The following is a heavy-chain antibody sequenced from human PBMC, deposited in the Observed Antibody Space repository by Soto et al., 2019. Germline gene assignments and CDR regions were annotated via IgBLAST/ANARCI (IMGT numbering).Heavy chain of an antibody. D-gene: IGHD3-16*01. V-gene: IGHV1-18*01. CDR2: ISAYSGKT. CDR3: ARDPYLGDHQY. Sequence: QVQLVQSGGEVKKPGASVKVSCKTSGYTFTTYGISWVRQAPGQGLEWVGWISAYSGKTHYAQKFQGKVTMTTDTSTNTAYLELRSLRSADTAVYYSARDPYLGDHQYWGQGTLVTVSS. J-gene: IGHJ4*02. CDR1: GYTFTTYG.